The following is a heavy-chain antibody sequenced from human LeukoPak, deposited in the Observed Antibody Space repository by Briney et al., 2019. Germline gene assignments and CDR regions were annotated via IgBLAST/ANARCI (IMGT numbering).Heavy chain of an antibody. J-gene: IGHJ5*02. CDR3: ASGRVVVAATAWFDP. Sequence: SETLSLTCTVSGGSISSGNYCWSWIRQPPGKGLEWIRYIYYRGSTYYNPSLKSRVTISVDTAKNQFSLNLRFVTAADTAVYYCASGRVVVAATAWFDPWGQGTLVTVSS. CDR2: IYYRGST. D-gene: IGHD2-15*01. CDR1: GGSISSGNYC. V-gene: IGHV4-30-4*08.